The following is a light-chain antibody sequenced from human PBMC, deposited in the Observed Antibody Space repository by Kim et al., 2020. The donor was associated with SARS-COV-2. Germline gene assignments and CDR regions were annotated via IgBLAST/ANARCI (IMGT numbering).Light chain of an antibody. CDR2: GIS. Sequence: ASVGDTVTISCRTSQGVSNYLAWFQKKPGKAPKSLIYGISTLQNGVPSRFSGSGSGTDFTLTINSLQPEDFATYYCQQYNTYPRTFGQGTKVDIK. CDR1: QGVSNY. CDR3: QQYNTYPRT. V-gene: IGKV1-16*01. J-gene: IGKJ1*01.